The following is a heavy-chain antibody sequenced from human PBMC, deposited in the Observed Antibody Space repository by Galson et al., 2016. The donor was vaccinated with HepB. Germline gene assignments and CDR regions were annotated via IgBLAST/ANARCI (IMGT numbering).Heavy chain of an antibody. D-gene: IGHD6-6*01. V-gene: IGHV1-18*01. CDR1: GYTFTNYG. J-gene: IGHJ4*02. CDR3: ARVIFAIAARRTTVTRPFDY. Sequence: SVKVSCKASGYTFTNYGISWVRQAPGQGLEWMGWISPYNGNTNYAQKLQGRVTMTTDTSTSTAYMELRSLSSDDTAVYYCARVIFAIAARRTTVTRPFDYWGQGTLVTVSS. CDR2: ISPYNGNT.